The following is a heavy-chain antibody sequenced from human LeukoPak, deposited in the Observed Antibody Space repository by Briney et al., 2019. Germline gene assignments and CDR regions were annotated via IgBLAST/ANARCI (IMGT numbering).Heavy chain of an antibody. V-gene: IGHV3-23*01. D-gene: IGHD3-22*01. J-gene: IGHJ3*01. CDR3: ARRSGYYWDAFDV. CDR2: VTGSGANS. Sequence: GGSLRLSCGASGFTFSNYAMSWVRQAPGKGLEWVSAVTGSGANSYYADSVKGRFTISRDNANNLLHLQMNNLRADDTAVYYCARRSGYYWDAFDVWGQGTMVTVSS. CDR1: GFTFSNYA.